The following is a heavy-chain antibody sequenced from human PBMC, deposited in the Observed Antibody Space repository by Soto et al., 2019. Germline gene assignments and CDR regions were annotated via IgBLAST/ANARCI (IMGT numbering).Heavy chain of an antibody. CDR2: IYYSGST. V-gene: IGHV4-39*01. CDR3: AGKYSSSFDY. CDR1: GGSISSSSYY. Sequence: PSETLALTCTVSGGSISSSSYYWGWIRQPPGKGLEWIGSIYYSGSTSYNPSLKSRVTISVDTSKNQFSLKLSSVTAADTAVYYCAGKYSSSFDYRGQRTLVPVSS. J-gene: IGHJ4*02. D-gene: IGHD6-13*01.